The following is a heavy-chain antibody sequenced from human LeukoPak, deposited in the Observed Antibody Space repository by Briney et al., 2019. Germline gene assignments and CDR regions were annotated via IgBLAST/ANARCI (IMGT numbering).Heavy chain of an antibody. J-gene: IGHJ4*02. CDR1: GDSISSDSYY. CDR2: IYISGSI. V-gene: IGHV4-61*02. D-gene: IGHD3-10*01. CDR3: ARDRGAPFDY. Sequence: SETLSLTCTASGDSISSDSYYWSWIRQPAGKGLEWIGRIYISGSINHNPSLKSRVTISVDTSKNQFSLKLSSVTAADTAVYYCARDRGAPFDYWGQGTVVTVSS.